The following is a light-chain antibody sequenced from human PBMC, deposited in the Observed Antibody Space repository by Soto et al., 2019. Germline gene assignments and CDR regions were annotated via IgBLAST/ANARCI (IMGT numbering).Light chain of an antibody. CDR2: DAS. CDR3: QQRSNWPIT. Sequence: EIVLTQSPATLSLSPWERATLSCRAIQSVGSYLAWYQQKPGQAPRLLIYDASNWATGTPARFSGSGSGTDYTLTISSLEPEDCAVYYCQQRSNWPITFGQGTRLEIK. CDR1: QSVGSY. V-gene: IGKV3-11*01. J-gene: IGKJ5*01.